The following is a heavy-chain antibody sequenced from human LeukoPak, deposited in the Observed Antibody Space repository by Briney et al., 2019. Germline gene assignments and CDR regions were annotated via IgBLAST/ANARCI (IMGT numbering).Heavy chain of an antibody. CDR2: IYTSGTT. D-gene: IGHD2-21*02. J-gene: IGHJ4*02. CDR1: GCSISSYY. CDR3: AASYCGGDCYSYYFDS. Sequence: SETLSLTCTGYGCSISSYYWSWIRQPAGKGLEWIGRIYTSGTTNDNPSLKSGVTISVDKSKNQFSLKLSSVTAADTDVYYCAASYCGGDCYSYYFDSWGQGTLVTVSS. V-gene: IGHV4-4*07.